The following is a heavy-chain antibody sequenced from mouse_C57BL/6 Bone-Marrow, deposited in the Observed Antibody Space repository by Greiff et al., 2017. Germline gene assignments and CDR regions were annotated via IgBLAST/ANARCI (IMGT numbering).Heavy chain of an antibody. D-gene: IGHD1-1*01. Sequence: EVQLQESGPGLVKPSQSLSLTCSVTGYSITSGYYWNWIRQFPGNKLEWMGYISDDGSNNYNPSLKNRISITRDTSKNQFFLKLNSVTTEDTATYACASGRITTVDYWGQGTTLTVSS. CDR1: GYSITSGYY. CDR2: ISDDGSN. V-gene: IGHV3-6*01. J-gene: IGHJ2*01. CDR3: ASGRITTVDY.